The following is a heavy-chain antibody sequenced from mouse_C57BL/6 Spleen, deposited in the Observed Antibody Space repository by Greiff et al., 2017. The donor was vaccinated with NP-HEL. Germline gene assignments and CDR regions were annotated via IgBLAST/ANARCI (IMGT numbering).Heavy chain of an antibody. J-gene: IGHJ1*03. V-gene: IGHV1-74*01. CDR3: AIAVVATEYFDV. CDR2: IHPSDSDT. D-gene: IGHD1-1*01. CDR1: GYTFTSYW. Sequence: QVQLQQSGAELVKPGASVKVSCKASGYTFTSYWMHWVKQRPGQGLEWIGRIHPSDSDTNYNQKFKGKATLTVEKSSSTAYMQLSSLTSEDSAVYYCAIAVVATEYFDVWGTGTTVTVSS.